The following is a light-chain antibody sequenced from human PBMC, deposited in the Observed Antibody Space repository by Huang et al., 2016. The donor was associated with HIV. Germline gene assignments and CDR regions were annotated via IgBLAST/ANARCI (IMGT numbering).Light chain of an antibody. Sequence: EVVMTQSPAILSVSPGERATLSCRASQSVTSNLAWYQQKPGQAPRLLIYSASTRATGIPARFSGSGSGTEFTLTISSLQSEDFAFYYCQHYNNWPWWTFGQGTKVEIK. J-gene: IGKJ1*01. CDR3: QHYNNWPWWT. V-gene: IGKV3-15*01. CDR2: SAS. CDR1: QSVTSN.